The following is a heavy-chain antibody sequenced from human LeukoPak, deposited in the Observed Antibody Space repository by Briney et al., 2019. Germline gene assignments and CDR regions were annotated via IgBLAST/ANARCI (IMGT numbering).Heavy chain of an antibody. CDR1: GDSLSAYY. Sequence: SETPSLTCAVYGDSLSAYYWRWIRQSPGKGREWIAEINHRGDTNYNPSVKSRVPISIDTSKNQFSLKVRSLTAADTAVYYCARGPTISETGYFDFWGQGTLVTVSS. D-gene: IGHD1-1*01. J-gene: IGHJ4*03. CDR2: INHRGDT. V-gene: IGHV4-34*01. CDR3: ARGPTISETGYFDF.